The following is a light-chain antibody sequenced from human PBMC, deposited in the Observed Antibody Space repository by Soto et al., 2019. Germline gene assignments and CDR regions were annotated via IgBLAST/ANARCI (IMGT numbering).Light chain of an antibody. Sequence: DIQMTQSPSSLSASVGDRVTITCRASRGISNYLAWYQQKPGKVPKLLIYGASTLQSGVPSRFSGSGSGTDFTLTISSLQAEDVATYYCQKYNSAPPTFGQGTKVEIK. CDR2: GAS. CDR1: RGISNY. V-gene: IGKV1-27*01. CDR3: QKYNSAPPT. J-gene: IGKJ1*01.